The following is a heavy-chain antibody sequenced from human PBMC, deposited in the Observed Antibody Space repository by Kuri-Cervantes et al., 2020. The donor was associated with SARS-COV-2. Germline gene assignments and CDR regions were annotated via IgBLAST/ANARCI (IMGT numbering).Heavy chain of an antibody. D-gene: IGHD4-17*01. J-gene: IGHJ6*02. CDR3: ARDLRPLELYYYYGMDV. Sequence: GGSLRLSCAASGFTFSSYSMNWVRQAPGKGLEWVSYISSSSSTIYYADSVKGRFTISRDNAKNSLYQQMNSLRDEDTAVYYCARDLRPLELYYYYGMDVWGQGTTVTVSS. V-gene: IGHV3-48*02. CDR1: GFTFSSYS. CDR2: ISSSSSTI.